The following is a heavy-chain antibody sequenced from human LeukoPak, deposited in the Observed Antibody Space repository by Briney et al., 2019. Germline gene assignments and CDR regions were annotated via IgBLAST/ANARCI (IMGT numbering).Heavy chain of an antibody. CDR3: AKGFDCSSTSCYIGSGWFDP. D-gene: IGHD2-2*02. CDR2: ISYDGSNK. CDR1: GFTLSTSG. V-gene: IGHV3-30*18. Sequence: GGSLRLSCAASGFTLSTSGMHWVRQAPGKGLEWLAVISYDGSNKYYADSVKGRFTISRDNSKNTLYLQMNSLRAEDTAVHYCAKGFDCSSTSCYIGSGWFDPWGQGTLVIVSS. J-gene: IGHJ5*02.